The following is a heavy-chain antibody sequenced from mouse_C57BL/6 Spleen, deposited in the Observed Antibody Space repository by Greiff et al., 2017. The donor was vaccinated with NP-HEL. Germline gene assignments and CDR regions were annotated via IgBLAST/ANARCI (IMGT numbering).Heavy chain of an antibody. D-gene: IGHD1-1*01. V-gene: IGHV1-69*01. J-gene: IGHJ3*01. CDR2: IDPSDSYT. CDR1: GYTFTSYW. Sequence: VQLQQSGAELVMPGASVKLSCKASGYTFTSYWMHWVKQRPGQGLEWIGEIDPSDSYTNYNQKFKGKSTLTVDKSSSTAYMQLSSLTSEDSAVYYCARDETYGSSRWFAYWGQGTLVTVSA. CDR3: ARDETYGSSRWFAY.